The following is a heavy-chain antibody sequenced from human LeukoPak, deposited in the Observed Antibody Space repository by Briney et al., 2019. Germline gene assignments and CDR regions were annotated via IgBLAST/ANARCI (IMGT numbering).Heavy chain of an antibody. V-gene: IGHV4-34*01. CDR2: INHSGST. Sequence: SETLSLTCAVYGGSFSGYYWSWIRQPPGKGLEWIGEINHSGSTNYNPSLRSRVTISVDTSKNQFSLKLSSVTAADTAVYYCARARLGSLVSFDYWGQGTLVTVSS. CDR1: GGSFSGYY. D-gene: IGHD7-27*01. CDR3: ARARLGSLVSFDY. J-gene: IGHJ4*02.